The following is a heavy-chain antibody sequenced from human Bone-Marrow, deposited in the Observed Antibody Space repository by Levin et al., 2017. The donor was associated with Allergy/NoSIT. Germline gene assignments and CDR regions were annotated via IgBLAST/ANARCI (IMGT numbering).Heavy chain of an antibody. CDR1: GFTFSSNW. D-gene: IGHD6-19*01. CDR2: IKQDGSET. V-gene: IGHV3-7*01. Sequence: GESLKISCAASGFTFSSNWMNWVRQAPGRGLEWVANIKQDGSETHYVDSVKGRFTISRDNAKNSLHLQMNSLRVEDTAVYYCAAGRGWEIDKWGQGTLVTVSS. CDR3: AAGRGWEIDK. J-gene: IGHJ4*02.